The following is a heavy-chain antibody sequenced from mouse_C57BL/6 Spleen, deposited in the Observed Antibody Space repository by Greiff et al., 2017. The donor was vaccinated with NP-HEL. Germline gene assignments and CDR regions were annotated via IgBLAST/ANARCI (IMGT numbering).Heavy chain of an antibody. CDR3: ARGGWSYWYFDV. J-gene: IGHJ1*03. CDR2: IDPSDSYT. D-gene: IGHD1-1*02. Sequence: QVQLQQSGAELVMPGASVKLSCKASGYTFTSYWMHWVKQRPGQGIEWIGEIDPSDSYTNYNQKFKGKSTLTVDKSSSTAYMQLSSLTSEDSAVYYCARGGWSYWYFDVWGTGTTVTVSS. V-gene: IGHV1-69*01. CDR1: GYTFTSYW.